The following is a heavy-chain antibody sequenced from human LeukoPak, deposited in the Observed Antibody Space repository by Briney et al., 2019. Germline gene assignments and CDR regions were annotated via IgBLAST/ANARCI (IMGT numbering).Heavy chain of an antibody. V-gene: IGHV4-34*01. CDR3: AARVIVVVPAATYDAFDI. D-gene: IGHD2-2*01. CDR2: INHSGST. J-gene: IGHJ3*02. CDR1: GGSFSGYY. Sequence: SETLSLTRAVYGGSFSGYYWSWIRQPPGKGPQWIGEINHSGSTNYNPSLKSRVTISVDTSKNQFSLKLSSVTAADTAVYYCAARVIVVVPAATYDAFDIWGQGTMVTVSS.